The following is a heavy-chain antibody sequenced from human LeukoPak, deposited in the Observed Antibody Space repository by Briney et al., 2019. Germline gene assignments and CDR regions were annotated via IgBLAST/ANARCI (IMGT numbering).Heavy chain of an antibody. CDR1: GDSISRGGDY. V-gene: IGHV4-31*03. Sequence: PSETLSLTCSVSGDSISRGGDYWTWIRQHPEKGLEWIGYISGSGSTYYSPSLRSRVTVSADTSKNQFSLKLTSVTAADTAVFYCAGVPIIRGVIEDWGQGTLVSVSS. D-gene: IGHD3-10*01. CDR2: ISGSGST. J-gene: IGHJ4*02. CDR3: AGVPIIRGVIED.